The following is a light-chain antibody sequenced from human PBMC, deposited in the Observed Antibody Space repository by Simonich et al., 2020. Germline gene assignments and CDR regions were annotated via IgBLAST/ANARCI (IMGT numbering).Light chain of an antibody. J-gene: IGLJ3*02. CDR3: AAWDDSLSGWV. V-gene: IGLV1-47*01. CDR2: RNN. CDR1: SSNIGSNY. Sequence: QSVLTQPPSASGTPGQRVTISCSGSSSNIGSNYVYWYQQLPGTAPKLLIYRNNRRPSGVPDRFSGSKSCTSASRAISGLRSEDEADYYCAAWDDSLSGWVFGGGTKLTVL.